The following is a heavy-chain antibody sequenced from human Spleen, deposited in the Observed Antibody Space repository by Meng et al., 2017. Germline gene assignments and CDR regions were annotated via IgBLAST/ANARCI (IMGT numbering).Heavy chain of an antibody. CDR2: ISASGGNT. J-gene: IGHJ4*02. V-gene: IGHV3-23*01. D-gene: IGHD3-10*01. Sequence: GGSLRLSCATSGFTFSNYAMTWVRQAPGKGLEWVSAISASGGNTYYADSVKGRFTISRDNSKNTLYLQMNSLRAEDTAVYYCAKDSGSFDYWGQGTLVNGAS. CDR3: AKDSGSFDY. CDR1: GFTFSNYA.